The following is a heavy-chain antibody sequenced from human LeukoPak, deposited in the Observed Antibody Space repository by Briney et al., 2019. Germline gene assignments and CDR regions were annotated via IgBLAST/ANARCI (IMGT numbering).Heavy chain of an antibody. CDR3: AKSYYYGSGSFYDHYFDY. CDR1: GFTFSIYG. Sequence: GGSLRLSCAASGFTFSIYGMHWVRQAPGKGLEWVAVISYDESKKYFADSVKGRFTISRDNSKNTVYLQMNSLRPEDTAVYYCAKSYYYGSGSFYDHYFDYWGQGTLVTVSS. CDR2: ISYDESKK. D-gene: IGHD3-10*01. V-gene: IGHV3-30*18. J-gene: IGHJ4*02.